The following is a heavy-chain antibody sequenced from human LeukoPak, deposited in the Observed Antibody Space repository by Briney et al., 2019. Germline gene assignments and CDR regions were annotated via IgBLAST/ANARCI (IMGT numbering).Heavy chain of an antibody. CDR3: ARSDYLHN. CDR2: IKGDGSRT. J-gene: IGHJ4*02. V-gene: IGHV3-74*01. D-gene: IGHD4-17*01. CDR1: GFTFSTYW. Sequence: GGSLRLSCAASGFTFSTYWMHWGRQVPGKGLVWVSRIKGDGSRTVYADSVKGRFTISRDNAKNTLSLQMNSLRAEDTAVYYCARSDYLHNWGQGTLVTVSS.